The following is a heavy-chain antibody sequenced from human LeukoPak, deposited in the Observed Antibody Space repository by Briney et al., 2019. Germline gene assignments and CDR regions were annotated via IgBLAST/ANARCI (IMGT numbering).Heavy chain of an antibody. CDR2: VYTSGTT. D-gene: IGHD3-3*02. J-gene: IGHJ5*02. V-gene: IGHV4-4*07. CDR1: GESLSSYF. CDR3: ARLAWFDP. Sequence: PSETLSLTCTVSGESLSSYFWSWIRQPAGKGLEWIGRVYTSGTTNYNPSLKSRVTISVDTSKNQFSLKLSSVTAADTAVYYCARLAWFDPWGQGTLVTVSS.